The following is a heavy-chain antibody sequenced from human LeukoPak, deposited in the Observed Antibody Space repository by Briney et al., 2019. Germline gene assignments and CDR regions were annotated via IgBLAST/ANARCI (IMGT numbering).Heavy chain of an antibody. J-gene: IGHJ4*02. CDR2: ISGSGGST. V-gene: IGHV3-23*01. CDR3: AKSGSSSFGY. D-gene: IGHD6-13*01. CDR1: GFTFSSYS. Sequence: GGSLRLSCAASGFTFSSYSMNWVRQAPGKGLEWVSAISGSGGSTYYADSVKGRFTISRDNSKNTLYQQMNSLRAEDTAVYYCAKSGSSSFGYWGQGTLVTVSS.